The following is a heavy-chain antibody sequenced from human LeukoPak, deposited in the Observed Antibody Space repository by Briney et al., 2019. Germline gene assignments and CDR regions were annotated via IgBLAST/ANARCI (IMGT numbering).Heavy chain of an antibody. CDR3: ARGGYFYDTNDGY. V-gene: IGHV3-48*03. CDR2: IRSSGSTI. D-gene: IGHD3-22*01. Sequence: GGSLRLSCAASGFTFSSYDMNWVRQAPGKGLEWVSCIRSSGSTIYYADSVKGRFTISRDNAKNSLFLQMNSLRAEDTAVYYCARGGYFYDTNDGYWGQGTLVTVSS. CDR1: GFTFSSYD. J-gene: IGHJ4*02.